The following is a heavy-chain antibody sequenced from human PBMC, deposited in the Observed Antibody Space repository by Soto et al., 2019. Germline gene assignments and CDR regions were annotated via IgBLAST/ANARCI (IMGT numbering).Heavy chain of an antibody. CDR3: AREIYTAMVGFDI. CDR2: IYYSGST. V-gene: IGHV4-59*01. Sequence: QVQLQESGPGLVKPSETLSLTCTVSGGSISSYYWSWIRQPPGKGLERSGYIYYSGSTNYTPSLKSRVTISVDTSKNKFSLKLSSVSAADTAVYYCAREIYTAMVGFDIGGQGTMVTVSS. J-gene: IGHJ3*02. D-gene: IGHD5-18*01. CDR1: GGSISSYY.